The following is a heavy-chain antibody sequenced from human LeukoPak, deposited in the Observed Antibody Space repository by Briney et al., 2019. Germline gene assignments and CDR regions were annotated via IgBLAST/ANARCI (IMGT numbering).Heavy chain of an antibody. CDR3: AKGAATVTQLQGVML. J-gene: IGHJ4*02. Sequence: GVSLRLSCAASGFTFSSYGMHWVRQAPGKGLEWGAVISYDGSNKYYADSVKGRFTISRDNSKNTLYLQMNSLRAEDTAVYYCAKGAATVTQLQGVMLWGQGTLVTVSS. CDR2: ISYDGSNK. CDR1: GFTFSSYG. D-gene: IGHD4-17*01. V-gene: IGHV3-30*18.